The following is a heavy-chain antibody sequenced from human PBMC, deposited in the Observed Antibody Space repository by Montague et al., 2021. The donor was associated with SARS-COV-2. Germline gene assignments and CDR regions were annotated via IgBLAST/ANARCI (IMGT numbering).Heavy chain of an antibody. CDR3: ARGALHVVAADTPFDL. J-gene: IGHJ4*02. Sequence: SETLSLTCAVYGGSSSGYCWSWIRQSPGKGLEWIGDVSHRGNTNYNPSLKSPVTISLDTSNNHFSLKLSSVTAADTAVYYCARGALHVVAADTPFDLWGQGTLVTVSS. V-gene: IGHV4-34*01. D-gene: IGHD6-13*01. CDR2: VSHRGNT. CDR1: GGSSSGYC.